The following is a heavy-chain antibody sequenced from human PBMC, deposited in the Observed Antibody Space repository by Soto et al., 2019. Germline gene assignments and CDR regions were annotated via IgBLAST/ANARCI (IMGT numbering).Heavy chain of an antibody. D-gene: IGHD2-15*01. J-gene: IGHJ4*02. CDR3: PRHGTRGVVVVAATYYFDY. CDR2: IYYSGST. CDR1: GGSISSSSYY. V-gene: IGHV4-39*01. Sequence: QLLESGPGLVKPSETLSLTCTVSGGSISSSSYYWGWIRQPPGKGLEWIGSIYYSGSTYYNPSLKSRVTISVDTSKNQFSLKLSSVTAADTAVYYCPRHGTRGVVVVAATYYFDYWGQGTLVTVSS.